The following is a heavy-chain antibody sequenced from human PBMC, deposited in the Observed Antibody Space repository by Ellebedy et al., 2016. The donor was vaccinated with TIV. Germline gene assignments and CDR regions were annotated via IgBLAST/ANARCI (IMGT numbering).Heavy chain of an antibody. J-gene: IGHJ6*02. Sequence: GESLKIPXTASGFTLGDFAISWVRQAPGKGLEWVGFIGSKGYGGTTQYAASVKGRFTISRDDSKSIAYLQMNSLKTEDTALYYCTREAANWNYPYYYYNGMDVWGQGTTVTVSS. D-gene: IGHD1-7*01. CDR2: IGSKGYGGTT. CDR3: TREAANWNYPYYYYNGMDV. V-gene: IGHV3-49*04. CDR1: GFTLGDFA.